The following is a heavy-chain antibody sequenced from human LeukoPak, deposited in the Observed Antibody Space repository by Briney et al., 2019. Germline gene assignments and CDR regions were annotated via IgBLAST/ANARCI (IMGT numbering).Heavy chain of an antibody. CDR2: ISTSGSDE. D-gene: IGHD1-14*01. J-gene: IGHJ4*02. V-gene: IGHV3-21*01. CDR1: GFTFSRYN. CDR3: ARDGGLFRPRTTCRNFDY. Sequence: GGSLRLSCAASGFTFSRYNMNWVRQAPGKGLEWVASISTSGSDEYYADSMKGRFTISRDNAHKSLYLQITSLRAEDTAVYYCARDGGLFRPRTTCRNFDYWGQGTLVTVSS.